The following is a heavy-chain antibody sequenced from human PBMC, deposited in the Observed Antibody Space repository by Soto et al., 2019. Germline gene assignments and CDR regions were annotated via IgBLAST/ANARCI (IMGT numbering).Heavy chain of an antibody. CDR3: ARGLTTVYLMRRYYPFDI. CDR1: GGSFGYDY. CDR2: IKESGST. J-gene: IGHJ3*02. V-gene: IGHV4-34*01. D-gene: IGHD4-17*01. Sequence: QVHLQQWGAGLLKPSETLSLTCAVYGGSFGYDYWTWIRQAPGKGLEWVGEIKESGSTNYNPSLKSRVTISIDTWKNQFSLKVNSVTAADTAIYYCARGLTTVYLMRRYYPFDIWGQGTKVTVSS.